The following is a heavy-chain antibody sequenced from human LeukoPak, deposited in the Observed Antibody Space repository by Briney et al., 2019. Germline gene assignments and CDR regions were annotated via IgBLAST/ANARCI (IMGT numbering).Heavy chain of an antibody. Sequence: GGSLRLSCAASGFTFSTYTMNWVRQAPGKGLEWVSSISSGSGYIYYADSVKGRFTISRDNAKNSLYLQMNSLRAEDTAVYYCARDGVYYSGGSCDDLYYWGQGTLVTVSS. V-gene: IGHV3-21*01. CDR1: GFTFSTYT. J-gene: IGHJ4*02. CDR3: ARDGVYYSGGSCDDLYY. CDR2: ISSGSGYI. D-gene: IGHD2-15*01.